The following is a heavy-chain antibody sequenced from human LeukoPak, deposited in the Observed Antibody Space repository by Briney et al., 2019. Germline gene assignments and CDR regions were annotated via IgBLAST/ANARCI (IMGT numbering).Heavy chain of an antibody. CDR1: GGSISSSSYY. CDR2: IYYSRST. Sequence: PETLSLTCTVSGGSISSSSYYWGWIRQPPGKGLEWIGSIYYSRSTYYNPSLKSRVTISVDTSKNQFSLRLSSVTAADTAVYYCARDKQDYSRYNWFDPWGQGTLVTVSS. CDR3: ARDKQDYSRYNWFDP. J-gene: IGHJ5*02. V-gene: IGHV4-39*07. D-gene: IGHD2-15*01.